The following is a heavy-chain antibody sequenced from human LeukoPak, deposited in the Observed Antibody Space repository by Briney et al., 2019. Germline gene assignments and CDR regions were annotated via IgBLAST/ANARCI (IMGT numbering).Heavy chain of an antibody. D-gene: IGHD6-13*01. J-gene: IGHJ4*02. CDR1: GFTFSSYA. CDR2: VSGSGDRM. Sequence: GGSLRLSCAASGFTFSSYALNWVRQAPGKGLEWVATVSGSGDRMYHADSVRGRFTISRDNSKNTIYLQMNSLRAEDTALYYCAKAAAAPGFDFWGQGTLVTVSS. V-gene: IGHV3-23*01. CDR3: AKAAAAPGFDF.